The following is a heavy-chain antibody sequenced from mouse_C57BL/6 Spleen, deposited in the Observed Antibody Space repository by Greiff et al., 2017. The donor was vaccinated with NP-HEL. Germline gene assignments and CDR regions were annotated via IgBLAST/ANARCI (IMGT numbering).Heavy chain of an antibody. D-gene: IGHD1-1*01. CDR1: GYTFTSYW. CDR2: IYPGSGST. Sequence: QVQLQQSGAELVKPGASVKMSCKASGYTFTSYWITWVKQRPGQGLEWIGDIYPGSGSTNYNEKFKSKATLTVDTSSSTAYMQLSSLTSEDSAVYYCALYYYGSSYGGAMDYWGQGTSVTVSS. V-gene: IGHV1-55*01. CDR3: ALYYYGSSYGGAMDY. J-gene: IGHJ4*01.